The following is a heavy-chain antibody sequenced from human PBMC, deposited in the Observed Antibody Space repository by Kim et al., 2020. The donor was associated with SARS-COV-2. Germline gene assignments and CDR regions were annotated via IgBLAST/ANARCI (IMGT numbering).Heavy chain of an antibody. D-gene: IGHD2-15*01. CDR3: ASKVGYCGGGDCYSFDY. J-gene: IGHJ4*02. CDR2: IFYSGNT. V-gene: IGHV4-39*01. CDR1: GDSISSGGYY. Sequence: SETLSLTCNVSGDSISSGGYYWGWIRQPPGKGLEWIGSIFYSGNTHYNPSLKSRVTISVDTSKNQFSLKLTSVTAADTAVYYCASKVGYCGGGDCYSFDYWGQGTLVTVSS.